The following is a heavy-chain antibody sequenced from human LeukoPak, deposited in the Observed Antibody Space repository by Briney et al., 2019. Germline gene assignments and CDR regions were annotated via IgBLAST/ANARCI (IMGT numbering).Heavy chain of an antibody. V-gene: IGHV3-74*01. CDR1: GFTFSSYW. D-gene: IGHD6-13*01. J-gene: IGHJ6*03. CDR2: INIDGTST. Sequence: GESLRLSCAASGFTFSSYWTLWVRHAPGKGLVWVSRINIDGTSTTYADSVKGRFTISRDNAKDTVYLQMNSLRAEDTAVYYCVRGRAAAGTFHMDVWGKGTTVTVSS. CDR3: VRGRAAAGTFHMDV.